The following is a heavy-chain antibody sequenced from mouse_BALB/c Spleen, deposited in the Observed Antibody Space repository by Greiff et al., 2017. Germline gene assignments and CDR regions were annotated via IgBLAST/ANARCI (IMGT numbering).Heavy chain of an antibody. V-gene: IGHV5-9-4*01. CDR2: ISSGGSYT. CDR1: GFTFSSYA. Sequence: EVKVVESGGGLVKPGGSLKLSCAASGFTFSSYAMSWVRQSPEKRLEWVAEISSGGSYTYYPDTVTGRFTISRDNAKNTLYLEMSSLRSEDTAMYYCAREGITTVVATRAMDYGGQGTSVTVSS. CDR3: AREGITTVVATRAMDY. D-gene: IGHD1-1*01. J-gene: IGHJ4*01.